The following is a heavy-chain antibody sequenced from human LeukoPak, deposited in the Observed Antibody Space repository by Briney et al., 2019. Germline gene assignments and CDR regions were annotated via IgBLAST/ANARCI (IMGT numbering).Heavy chain of an antibody. V-gene: IGHV1-2*02. J-gene: IGHJ4*02. D-gene: IGHD3-10*01. Sequence: ASVKVSCKASGYTFTTYGITWVRQAPGQGLELMGWINPNSGATNYAQKFQGRVTMTRDTSISTVYMDLNRLTSDDTAVYYCARVPGSFDYWGQGTLVTVSS. CDR3: ARVPGSFDY. CDR2: INPNSGAT. CDR1: GYTFTTYG.